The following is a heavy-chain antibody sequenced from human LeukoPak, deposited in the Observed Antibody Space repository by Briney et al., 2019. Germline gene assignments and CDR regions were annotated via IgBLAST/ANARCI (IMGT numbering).Heavy chain of an antibody. Sequence: GESLKISCKGSGYSFTTYWIGWVRQMPGKGREWMGIIYPGDSDTRYSPSFQGQVTISADKSISTAYLQWSSLKASDTAIYYCASLNYGSGSYFSNWGQGTLVTVSS. V-gene: IGHV5-51*01. J-gene: IGHJ4*02. CDR2: IYPGDSDT. CDR1: GYSFTTYW. D-gene: IGHD3-10*01. CDR3: ASLNYGSGSYFSN.